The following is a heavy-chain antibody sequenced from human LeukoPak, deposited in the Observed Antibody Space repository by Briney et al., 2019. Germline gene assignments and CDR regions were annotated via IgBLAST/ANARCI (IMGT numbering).Heavy chain of an antibody. J-gene: IGHJ2*01. CDR2: IYHTGSA. CDR3: ARGFLEWLLPYWYFDL. CDR1: GGSISSSSYY. D-gene: IGHD3-3*01. Sequence: SETLSLTCTVSGGSISSSSYYWGWIRQPPGKGLEWIASIYHTGSAYYNPSLRSRVTISVDTSKNQFSLRLSSVTAADTAVYFCARGFLEWLLPYWYFDLWGRGTLVTVSS. V-gene: IGHV4-39*01.